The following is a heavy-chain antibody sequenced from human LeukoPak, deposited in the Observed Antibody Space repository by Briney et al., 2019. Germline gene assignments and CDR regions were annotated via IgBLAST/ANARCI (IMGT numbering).Heavy chain of an antibody. CDR1: RGSIRSYY. CDR3: ASGSGSYYFVY. D-gene: IGHD3-10*01. V-gene: IGHV4-59*01. Sequence: SETLSLTCTVSRGSIRSYYWSWIRQSPEKGLEWIGSFYYGESTKYNPSLKSRVSISVDTSKTQVSLKLNSINAADTAVYYCASGSGSYYFVYWGQGVLVTISS. J-gene: IGHJ4*02. CDR2: FYYGEST.